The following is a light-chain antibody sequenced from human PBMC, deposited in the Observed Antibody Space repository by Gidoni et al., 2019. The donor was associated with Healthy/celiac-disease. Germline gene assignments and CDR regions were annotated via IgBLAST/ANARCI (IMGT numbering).Light chain of an antibody. Sequence: EIVLTHSPGTLSLSPGERATLSCRASQSVSSSYLAWYQQKPGPAPRLLIYGASSRATGIPDRFSGSGSGTDFTLTISRLEPEDFAVYYCRQYGSSPPLTFGGGTKVEIK. J-gene: IGKJ4*01. CDR3: RQYGSSPPLT. CDR2: GAS. CDR1: QSVSSSY. V-gene: IGKV3-20*01.